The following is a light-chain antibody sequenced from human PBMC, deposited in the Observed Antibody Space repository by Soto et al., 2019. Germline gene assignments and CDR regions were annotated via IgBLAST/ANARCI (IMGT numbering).Light chain of an antibody. V-gene: IGLV8-61*01. J-gene: IGLJ3*02. CDR2: NTN. CDR1: SGSVSTSFF. CDR3: VLYLGGGISV. Sequence: QTVVTQEPSFSVSPGGTVTLTCGLSSGSVSTSFFPSWYQQTPGQAPRTLIYNTNTRSSGVPDRFSGSILGDKAALTITGAQADDDSDYYCVLYLGGGISVFGGGTKLTV.